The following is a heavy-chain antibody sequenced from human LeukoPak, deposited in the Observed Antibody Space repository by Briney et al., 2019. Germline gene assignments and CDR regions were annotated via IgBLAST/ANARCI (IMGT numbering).Heavy chain of an antibody. V-gene: IGHV4-34*01. Sequence: SETLSLTCAVYGGSFSGYYWSWIRQPPGKGLEWIGEINHSGSTNYNPSLKSRVTISVDTSKNQFSLKLSSVTAADTAVYYCARLTRRSGNYFENWGQGTLVTVSS. CDR3: ARLTRRSGNYFEN. CDR1: GGSFSGYY. CDR2: INHSGST. J-gene: IGHJ4*02. D-gene: IGHD1-1*01.